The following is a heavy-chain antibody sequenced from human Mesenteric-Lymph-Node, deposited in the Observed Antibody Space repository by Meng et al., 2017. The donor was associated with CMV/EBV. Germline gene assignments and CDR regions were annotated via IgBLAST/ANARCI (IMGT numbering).Heavy chain of an antibody. J-gene: IGHJ4*02. CDR3: ARGNNWNYPYYFDY. V-gene: IGHV3-20*04. D-gene: IGHD1-7*01. CDR2: LNWNGDST. CDR1: GFNFDEYG. Sequence: GGSLRLSCVASGFNFDEYGMSWVRQAPGKGLEWVSGLNWNGDSTGYGDSVKGRFTISRDNAKNSLYLQMVSLRAEDTALYYCARGNNWNYPYYFDYRGQGQLVTVSS.